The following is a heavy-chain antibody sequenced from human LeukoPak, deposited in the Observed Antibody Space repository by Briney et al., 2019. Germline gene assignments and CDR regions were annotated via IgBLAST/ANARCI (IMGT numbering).Heavy chain of an antibody. CDR1: GDSVSSHSSA. CDR2: TYYRSKWYH. CDR3: ARDLYSGYDWVGFNI. V-gene: IGHV6-1*01. D-gene: IGHD5-12*01. Sequence: KPSQTLSLTCAISGDSVSSHSSAWNWIRQSPSRGLEWLGRTYYRSKWYHDYAVSVRSRMSINPDTSKNQFSLKLSSVTAADTAVYYCARDLYSGYDWVGFNIWGQGTVVTVSS. J-gene: IGHJ3*02.